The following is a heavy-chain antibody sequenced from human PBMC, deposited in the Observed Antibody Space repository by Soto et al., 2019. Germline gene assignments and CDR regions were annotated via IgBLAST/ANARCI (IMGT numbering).Heavy chain of an antibody. D-gene: IGHD4-17*01. CDR1: GGPFSGYA. CDR2: IIPIFGTA. J-gene: IGHJ5*02. V-gene: IGHV1-69*13. Sequence: SVKVSFKASGGPFSGYAISCVRQAPGQGLEWMGGIIPIFGTANYAQKFQGRVTITADESTSTAYMDLSSLRSEDTAVYYCARDRAVTKFTNWFDPWGQGTMVTVSS. CDR3: ARDRAVTKFTNWFDP.